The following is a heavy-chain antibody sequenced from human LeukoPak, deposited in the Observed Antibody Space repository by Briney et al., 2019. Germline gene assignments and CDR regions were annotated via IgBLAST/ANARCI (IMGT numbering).Heavy chain of an antibody. Sequence: SETLSLTCAVSSYSISSGYYWGWIRQPPGKGLEWIGSIYHSGSTYYNPSLKSRVTISVDTSKNQFSLKLSSVTAADTAVYSCARVPTHGAFDIWGQGTMVTVSS. V-gene: IGHV4-38-2*01. J-gene: IGHJ3*02. CDR2: IYHSGST. CDR3: ARVPTHGAFDI. CDR1: SYSISSGYY.